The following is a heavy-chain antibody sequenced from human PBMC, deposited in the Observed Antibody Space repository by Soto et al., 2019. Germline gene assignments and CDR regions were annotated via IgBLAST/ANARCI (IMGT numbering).Heavy chain of an antibody. J-gene: IGHJ4*02. CDR3: TTEGNLYLDWSDY. Sequence: GGSLGLCVAAWGFTFSNAWMSGVRQATGKGLEWVGRIKSKTDGWTTDYAAPVKGRFTISRDDSKNTMYLQMNSLKTEDTAVYYCTTEGNLYLDWSDYCAQGTLVPVSS. V-gene: IGHV3-15*01. CDR2: IKSKTDGWTT. CDR1: GFTFSNAW. D-gene: IGHD3-9*01.